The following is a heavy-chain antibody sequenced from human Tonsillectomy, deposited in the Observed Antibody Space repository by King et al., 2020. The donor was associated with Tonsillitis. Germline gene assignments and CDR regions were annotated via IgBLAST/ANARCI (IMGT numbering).Heavy chain of an antibody. J-gene: IGHJ6*02. D-gene: IGHD4-17*01. Sequence: VQLVESGGGVVQPGRSLRLSCAASGFTFSSYGMHWVRQAPGKGLEWVAVISYAGSNTYYADSVKGRFTISRDNSKNTVYLQMNSLRVEDTAVYYCAKVVLYGDDVSYYYGMDVWGQGTTVTVSS. CDR1: GFTFSSYG. V-gene: IGHV3-30*18. CDR3: AKVVLYGDDVSYYYGMDV. CDR2: ISYAGSNT.